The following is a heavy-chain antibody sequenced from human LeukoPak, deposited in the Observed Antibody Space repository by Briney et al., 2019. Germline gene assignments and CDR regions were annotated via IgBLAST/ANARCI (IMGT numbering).Heavy chain of an antibody. D-gene: IGHD3-10*01. J-gene: IGHJ4*02. CDR1: GFTFSSYA. V-gene: IGHV3-23*01. Sequence: PGGSLRLSCAASGFTFSSYAMSWVRQAPGKGLEWVSAISGSGGSTYYADSVKGRFTISRDNSKNTLYLQMNSLRAEDTAVYYCAKGREPYYGSGTDYWGQGTLVTVSS. CDR2: ISGSGGST. CDR3: AKGREPYYGSGTDY.